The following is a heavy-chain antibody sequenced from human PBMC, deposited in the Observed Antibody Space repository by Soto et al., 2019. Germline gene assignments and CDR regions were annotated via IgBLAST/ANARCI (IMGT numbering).Heavy chain of an antibody. CDR2: IKGDGSEK. CDR1: GFTFSNYW. J-gene: IGHJ6*02. D-gene: IGHD5-12*01. CDR3: ARDWWGYDGYSYSYYGMDL. Sequence: GGSLRLSCAASGFTFSNYWMGWVRQAPGKGLEWVANIKGDGSEKSYVDSVKGRFTISRDNAKNSLYLQMNSLRAEDTAVYYCARDWWGYDGYSYSYYGMDLWGQGTTVTVSS. V-gene: IGHV3-7*01.